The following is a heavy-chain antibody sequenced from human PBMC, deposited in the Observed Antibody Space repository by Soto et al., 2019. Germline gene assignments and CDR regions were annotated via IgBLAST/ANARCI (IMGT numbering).Heavy chain of an antibody. CDR2: IYYSGST. D-gene: IGHD3-22*01. Sequence: SETLSLTCTVSGGSITSGTHYWAWIRQPPGKGLEWIGSIYYSGSTYYNPSLKSRVTISVDTSKNQFSLKLSSVTAADTAVYYWASIHYYDNGGYYVPCYWGQGTLVTGSS. J-gene: IGHJ4*02. CDR1: GGSITSGTHY. CDR3: ASIHYYDNGGYYVPCY. V-gene: IGHV4-39*01.